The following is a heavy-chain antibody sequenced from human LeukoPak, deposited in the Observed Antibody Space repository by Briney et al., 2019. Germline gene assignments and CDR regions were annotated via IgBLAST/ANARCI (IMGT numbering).Heavy chain of an antibody. CDR1: GYSISSGYY. D-gene: IGHD3-3*01. J-gene: IGHJ4*02. CDR3: ARDTGPTIFGVAYYFDY. V-gene: IGHV4-38-2*02. Sequence: SETLSLTCTVSGYSISSGYYWGWIRQPPGKGLEWIGSIYHSGSTYYNPSLKSRVTISVDTSKNQFSLKLSSVTAADTAVYYCARDTGPTIFGVAYYFDYWGQGTLVTVSS. CDR2: IYHSGST.